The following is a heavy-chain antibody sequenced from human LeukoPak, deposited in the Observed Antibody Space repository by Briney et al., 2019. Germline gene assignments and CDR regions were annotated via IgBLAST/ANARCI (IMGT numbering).Heavy chain of an antibody. J-gene: IGHJ4*02. CDR1: GFTFSGSA. CDR2: IRSKANSYAT. CDR3: TRGPSSSYDY. V-gene: IGHV3-73*01. D-gene: IGHD6-13*01. Sequence: GGSLRLSCAASGFTFSGSAMHWVRQASGKGLEWVGRIRSKANSYATAYAASVKGRFTISRDDSKNTAYLQMNSLKTEDTAVYYCTRGPSSSYDYWGQGTLVTVSS.